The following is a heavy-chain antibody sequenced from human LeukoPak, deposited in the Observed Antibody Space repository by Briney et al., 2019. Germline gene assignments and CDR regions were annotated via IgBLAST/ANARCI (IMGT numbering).Heavy chain of an antibody. CDR1: GFTFSSYD. CDR3: ARDGQWELGNAFDI. CDR2: ISGSGGRT. D-gene: IGHD1-26*01. Sequence: GRSLRLSCAASGFTFSSYDMSWVRQAPGKGLEWVSGISGSGGRTYYADSVKGRFTISRDNSKNTLYLQMNSLRAEDTAVYYCARDGQWELGNAFDIWGQGTMVTVSS. V-gene: IGHV3-23*01. J-gene: IGHJ3*02.